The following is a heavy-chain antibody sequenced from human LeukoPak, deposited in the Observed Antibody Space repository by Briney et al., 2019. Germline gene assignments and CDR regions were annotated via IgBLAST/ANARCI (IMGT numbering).Heavy chain of an antibody. Sequence: SETLSLTCTVSGGSISSGSYYWSWIRQPAGKGLEWIGRIYTSGSTNYNPSLKSRVTTSVDTSKNQFSLKLSSVTAADTAVYYCARDNDYGDYPEYWGQGTLVTVSS. CDR2: IYTSGST. CDR1: GGSISSGSYY. D-gene: IGHD4-17*01. CDR3: ARDNDYGDYPEY. J-gene: IGHJ4*02. V-gene: IGHV4-61*02.